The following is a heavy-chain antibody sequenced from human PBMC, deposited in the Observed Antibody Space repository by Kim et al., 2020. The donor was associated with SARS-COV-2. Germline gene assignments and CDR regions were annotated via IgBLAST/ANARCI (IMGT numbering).Heavy chain of an antibody. J-gene: IGHJ4*02. V-gene: IGHV3-7*03. Sequence: GGSLRLSCAASGFTFSDYWMSWVRQAPGKGLEWVANIKEDGSEKYYVDSVKGRFTISRDNTKKSLYLQMNSLRADDTAVYYCGGVGLRGQGTLVTVSS. CDR2: IKEDGSEK. CDR1: GFTFSDYW. CDR3: GGVGL. D-gene: IGHD3-16*01.